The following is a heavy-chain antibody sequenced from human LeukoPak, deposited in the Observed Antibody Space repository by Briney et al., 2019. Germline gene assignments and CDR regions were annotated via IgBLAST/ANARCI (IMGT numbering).Heavy chain of an antibody. V-gene: IGHV1-2*02. J-gene: IGHJ3*02. Sequence: ASVKVSCKASGYTFTGYYMHWVRQAPGQGLEWMGWINPNSGGTNYAQKFQGRVTMTRDTSISTAYMELSRLRSDDTAVYYCARVWDYYDSSGYYPGHAFDIWGQGTMVTVSS. CDR3: ARVWDYYDSSGYYPGHAFDI. D-gene: IGHD3-22*01. CDR2: INPNSGGT. CDR1: GYTFTGYY.